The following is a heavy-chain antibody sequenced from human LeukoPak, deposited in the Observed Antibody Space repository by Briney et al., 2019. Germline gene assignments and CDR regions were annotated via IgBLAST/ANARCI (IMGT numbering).Heavy chain of an antibody. CDR2: INPNSGGT. J-gene: IGHJ6*03. Sequence: ASVKVSCKASGYTFTGYYMHWVRQAPGQGLEWMGRINPNSGGTNYAQKFQGRVTMTRDTSISTAYMEPSRLRSDDTAVYYCARGSVGATIAYYMDVWGKGTTVTVSS. CDR3: ARGSVGATIAYYMDV. CDR1: GYTFTGYY. D-gene: IGHD1-26*01. V-gene: IGHV1-2*06.